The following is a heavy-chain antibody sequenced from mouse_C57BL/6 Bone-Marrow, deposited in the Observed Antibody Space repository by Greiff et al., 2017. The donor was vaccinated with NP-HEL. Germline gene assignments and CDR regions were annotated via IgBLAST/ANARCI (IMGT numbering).Heavy chain of an antibody. Sequence: QVQLQQPGAELVMPGASVKLSCKASGYTFTSYWMHWVKQRPGQGLEWIGEIDPSDSNTNYNQKFKGKSTLTVDNSSNTAYMQLSSLTSEDSAFYDCARNICDDSPYAMAYWGQGTSVTVSS. CDR1: GYTFTSYW. D-gene: IGHD2-4*01. CDR3: ARNICDDSPYAMAY. J-gene: IGHJ4*01. V-gene: IGHV1-69*01. CDR2: IDPSDSNT.